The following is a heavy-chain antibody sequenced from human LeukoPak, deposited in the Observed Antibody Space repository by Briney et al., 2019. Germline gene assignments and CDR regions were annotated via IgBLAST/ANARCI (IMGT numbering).Heavy chain of an antibody. CDR1: GFTFSSYA. J-gene: IGHJ6*03. Sequence: GGSLRLSCAASGFTFSSYAMSWVRQAPGKGLEWVSAISGSGGSTYYADSVKGRFTISRDNSKNTPYLQMNSLRAEDTAVYYCAKPSNYYYYYMDVWGKGTTVTVSS. CDR2: ISGSGGST. CDR3: AKPSNYYYYYMDV. V-gene: IGHV3-23*01.